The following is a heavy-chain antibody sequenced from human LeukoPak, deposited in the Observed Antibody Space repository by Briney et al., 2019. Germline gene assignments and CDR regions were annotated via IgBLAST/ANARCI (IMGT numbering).Heavy chain of an antibody. D-gene: IGHD1-7*01. CDR3: AKSRRWNYGLAPIDY. V-gene: IGHV3-30*02. J-gene: IGHJ4*02. CDR1: GFTFTYYG. CDR2: VRSDGSDK. Sequence: PGGSLRLSCGASGFTFTYYGMHWVRQAPGKGLEWVTFVRSDGSDKYYADSVKGRFTISRDNSKNTLYLQMNNLRPEDTAVYYCAKSRRWNYGLAPIDYWGQGVLVTVSS.